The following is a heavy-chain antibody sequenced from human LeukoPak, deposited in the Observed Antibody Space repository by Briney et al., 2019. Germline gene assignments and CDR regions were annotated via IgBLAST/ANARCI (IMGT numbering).Heavy chain of an antibody. J-gene: IGHJ4*02. CDR3: ARWDYYDSSGYRKYYFDY. CDR2: IYYSGST. Sequence: SETLSLTCTVSGGSISSYYWSWIRQPPGKGLEWVGYIYYSGSTNYNPSLKSRVTISVDTSKNQFSLKLSSVTAADTAVYYCARWDYYDSSGYRKYYFDYWGQGTLVTVSS. CDR1: GGSISSYY. D-gene: IGHD3-22*01. V-gene: IGHV4-59*08.